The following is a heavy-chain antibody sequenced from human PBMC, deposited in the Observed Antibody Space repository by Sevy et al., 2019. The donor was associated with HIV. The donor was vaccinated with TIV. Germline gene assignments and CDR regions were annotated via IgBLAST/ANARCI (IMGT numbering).Heavy chain of an antibody. D-gene: IGHD3-22*01. CDR2: ISGSGAIT. CDR3: AKVRYYFDSSGYYYHHDAFDV. V-gene: IGHV3-23*01. Sequence: GGSLRLSCATSGFTSTPYAVAWVRQAPGKGLEWVAAISGSGAITYYADSRKARLIISRDRTNNTVYLQIKRLRAEDTALYYCAKVRYYFDSSGYYYHHDAFDVWGRGTMVTVSS. J-gene: IGHJ3*01. CDR1: GFTSTPYA.